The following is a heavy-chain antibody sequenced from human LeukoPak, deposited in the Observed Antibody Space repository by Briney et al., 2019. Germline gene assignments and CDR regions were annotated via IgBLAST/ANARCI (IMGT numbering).Heavy chain of an antibody. J-gene: IGHJ4*02. CDR3: ARNFGPYSSTWYSEDY. CDR1: GFTFSSYG. V-gene: IGHV3-30*19. CDR2: ISYDGSNK. D-gene: IGHD6-13*01. Sequence: GGSLRLSCAASGFTFSSYGMHWVRQAPGKGLEWVAVISYDGSNKYYADSVKGRFTISRDNSKNTLYLQMNSLRVEDTAVYYCARNFGPYSSTWYSEDYWGQGTLVTVSS.